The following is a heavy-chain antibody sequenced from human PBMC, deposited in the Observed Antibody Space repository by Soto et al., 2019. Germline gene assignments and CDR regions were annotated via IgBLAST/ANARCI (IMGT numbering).Heavy chain of an antibody. CDR2: LVVGSGNT. CDR1: GFMFTSSA. V-gene: IGHV1-58*01. CDR3: AAVPVLRFLKWLTASFDY. J-gene: IGHJ4*02. Sequence: AASVKVSCKTSGFMFTSSAVQWVRQARGQRLEWIGWLVVGSGNTHYAQHFQERVTLTRDMSTGTAYMELSSLRSEDTAVYYCAAVPVLRFLKWLTASFDYWGQGTLVTVSS. D-gene: IGHD3-3*01.